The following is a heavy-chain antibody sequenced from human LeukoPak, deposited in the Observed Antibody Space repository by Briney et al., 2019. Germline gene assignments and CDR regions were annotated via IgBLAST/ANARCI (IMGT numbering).Heavy chain of an antibody. Sequence: RRASVKVSCKASGYTFTSYAMNWVRQAPGQGLEWMGSINTNTGNPTYAHGFTGRFVFSLDTSVSTAYLQISSLMAEDTAVYYCARDKPRAFWSGYSYGMDVWGQGTTVTVSS. CDR3: ARDKPRAFWSGYSYGMDV. D-gene: IGHD3-3*01. V-gene: IGHV7-4-1*02. CDR2: INTNTGNP. J-gene: IGHJ6*02. CDR1: GYTFTSYA.